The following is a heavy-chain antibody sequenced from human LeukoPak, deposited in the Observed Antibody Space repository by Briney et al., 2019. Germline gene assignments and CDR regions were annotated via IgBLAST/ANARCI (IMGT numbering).Heavy chain of an antibody. J-gene: IGHJ4*02. CDR2: IDWDGTIK. CDR1: GFTFSNYG. CDR3: AKDDRYSPASASRHFES. V-gene: IGHV3-30*18. D-gene: IGHD2-21*01. Sequence: PGRSLRLSCAASGFTFSNYGMHWVRQAPGKGLEWVSGIDWDGTIKYYADSVNGRFTISRDNSKNTLSLQMNNLRADETAVYYCAKDDRYSPASASRHFESSGEGSLVSVSS.